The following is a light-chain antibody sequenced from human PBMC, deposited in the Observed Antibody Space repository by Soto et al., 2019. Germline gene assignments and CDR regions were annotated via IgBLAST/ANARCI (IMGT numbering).Light chain of an antibody. CDR1: QGISNY. V-gene: IGKV1-27*01. CDR3: HSYNTAAFT. J-gene: IGKJ3*01. Sequence: DIQMTQSPSSLSASVGDRVTITCRASQGISNYLAWYQQRPGKAPTFLIYSASTLQSGVPSRFSGSGSGTDYTLTISSLQPEDVATYYCHSYNTAAFTFGPGTKVEIK. CDR2: SAS.